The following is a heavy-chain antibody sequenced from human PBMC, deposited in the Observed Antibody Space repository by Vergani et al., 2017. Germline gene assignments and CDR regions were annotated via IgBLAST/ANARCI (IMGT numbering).Heavy chain of an antibody. CDR3: ARGSFSSSWYGRYYFDY. V-gene: IGHV3-48*03. Sequence: VQLVESGGGLVKPGGSLRLSCAASGFTFSSYEMNWVRQAPGKGLEWVSYISSSGSTIYYADSVKGRFTISRDNAKNSLYLQMNSLRAEDTAVYYCARGSFSSSWYGRYYFDYWGQGTLVTVSS. D-gene: IGHD6-13*01. J-gene: IGHJ4*02. CDR2: ISSSGSTI. CDR1: GFTFSSYE.